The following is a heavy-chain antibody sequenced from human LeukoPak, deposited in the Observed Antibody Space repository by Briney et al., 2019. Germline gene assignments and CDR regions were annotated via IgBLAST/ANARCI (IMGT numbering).Heavy chain of an antibody. Sequence: ASVKVSCKPSGYTFTSYYMHWVRQAPGQGLEWMVIINPSGGSTSYAQKFQGRVTMTRDTSTSTVYMELSSLRSEDTAVYYCARAADYGGNGGVLDYWGQGTLVTVSS. D-gene: IGHD4-23*01. CDR3: ARAADYGGNGGVLDY. J-gene: IGHJ4*02. CDR2: INPSGGST. CDR1: GYTFTSYY. V-gene: IGHV1-46*01.